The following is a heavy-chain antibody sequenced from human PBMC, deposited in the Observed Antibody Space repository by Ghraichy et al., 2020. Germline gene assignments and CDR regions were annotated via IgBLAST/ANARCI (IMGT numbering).Heavy chain of an antibody. CDR3: ATSSAEYTAMVTGAAFDI. V-gene: IGHV4-30-2*01. CDR1: GGSISSGGYS. Sequence: TLSLTCAVSGGSISSGGYSWSWIRQPPGKGLEWIGYIYHSGSTYYNPSLKSRVTISVDRSKNQFSLKLSSVTAADTAVYYCATSSAEYTAMVTGAAFDIWGQGTMVTVSS. D-gene: IGHD5-18*01. J-gene: IGHJ3*02. CDR2: IYHSGST.